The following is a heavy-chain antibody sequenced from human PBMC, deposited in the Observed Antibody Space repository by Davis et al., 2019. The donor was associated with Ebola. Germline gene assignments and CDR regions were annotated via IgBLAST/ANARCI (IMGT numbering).Heavy chain of an antibody. Sequence: PSETLSLTCAVYGGSFSGYYWSWIRQHPGKGLEWIGYIYYSGSTYYNPSLKSRVTISVDTSKNQFSLKLSSVTAADTAVYYCARGSPGGMDVWGQGTTVAVSS. CDR3: ARGSPGGMDV. D-gene: IGHD3-10*01. J-gene: IGHJ6*02. CDR1: GGSFSGYY. CDR2: IYYSGST. V-gene: IGHV4-31*11.